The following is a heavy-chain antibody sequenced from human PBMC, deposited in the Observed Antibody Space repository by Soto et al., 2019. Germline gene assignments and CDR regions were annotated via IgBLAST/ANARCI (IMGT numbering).Heavy chain of an antibody. CDR1: GGSFSGYY. V-gene: IGHV4-34*01. D-gene: IGHD6-6*01. CDR2: INHSGST. Sequence: PSETLSLTCAVYGGSFSGYYWSWIRQPPGKGLEWIGEINHSGSTNYNPSLKSRVTISVDTSKNQFSLKLSSVTAADTAVYYCARGQAHGGSPPNWFDPWGQGTLVTSPQ. J-gene: IGHJ5*02. CDR3: ARGQAHGGSPPNWFDP.